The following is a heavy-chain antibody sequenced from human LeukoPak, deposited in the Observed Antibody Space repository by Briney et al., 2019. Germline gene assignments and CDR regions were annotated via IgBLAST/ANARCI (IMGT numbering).Heavy chain of an antibody. V-gene: IGHV6-1*01. CDR3: AYSGSYSSYYFDY. J-gene: IGHJ4*02. CDR1: GDSVSSNSAA. Sequence: SQTLSLTCAISGDSVSSNSAAWNWIRQSPSRGLEWLGKTYYRSKWYNDYAVSVKSRITVNPDTSKNQFSLQLNSVTPEDTAVYYCAYSGSYSSYYFDYWGQGTLVTVSS. CDR2: TYYRSKWYN. D-gene: IGHD1-26*01.